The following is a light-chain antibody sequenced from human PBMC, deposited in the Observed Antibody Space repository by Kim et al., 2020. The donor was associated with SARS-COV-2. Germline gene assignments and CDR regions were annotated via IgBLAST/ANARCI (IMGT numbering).Light chain of an antibody. J-gene: IGKJ1*01. Sequence: EIVMTQSPATLSVSPGARATLSCRASQSVSSKLAWYQQKPGQAPRLLIYGASTRATGIPARFSGSGSGTEFTLTISSLQSEDFAVYYCQQYDNWPPWTFGQGTKVDIK. CDR2: GAS. V-gene: IGKV3-15*01. CDR1: QSVSSK. CDR3: QQYDNWPPWT.